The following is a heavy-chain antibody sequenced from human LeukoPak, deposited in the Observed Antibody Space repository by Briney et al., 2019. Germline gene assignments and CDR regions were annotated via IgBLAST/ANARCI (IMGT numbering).Heavy chain of an antibody. CDR2: ISSSSSYT. CDR3: ARAEDWFDP. Sequence: PGGSLRLSCAASGFTFRDYHMICIRQAPGKGLEWVSYISSSSSYTNYADSVKGRFTISRDNAKNSLYLQMNSLRAEDTAVYYCARAEDWFDPWGQGTLVTVSS. CDR1: GFTFRDYH. J-gene: IGHJ5*02. V-gene: IGHV3-11*06.